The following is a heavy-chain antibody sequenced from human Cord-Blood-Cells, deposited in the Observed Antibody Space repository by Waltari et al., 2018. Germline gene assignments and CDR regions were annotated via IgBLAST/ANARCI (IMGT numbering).Heavy chain of an antibody. Sequence: QVQLQQWGAGLLKPSETLSLTCAVYGGSFSGYYWSWIRQPPGKGLEWIGENNHSGSTNYTPSLKSRVTISVDTSKNQFSLKLSSVTAADTAVYYCAREVVVAATPGGAFDIWGQGTMVTVSS. CDR1: GGSFSGYY. V-gene: IGHV4-34*01. CDR2: NNHSGST. CDR3: AREVVVAATPGGAFDI. J-gene: IGHJ3*02. D-gene: IGHD2-15*01.